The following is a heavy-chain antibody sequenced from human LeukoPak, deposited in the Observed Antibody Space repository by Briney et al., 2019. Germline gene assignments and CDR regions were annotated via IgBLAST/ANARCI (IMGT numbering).Heavy chain of an antibody. D-gene: IGHD6-19*01. CDR2: ITYDGSNK. V-gene: IGHV3-30*04. J-gene: IGHJ4*02. CDR3: ARTKTGYSSGWSGDLDY. Sequence: GGSLRLSCAASGFTFSSYAIHWVRQAPGKGLGWVAVITYDGSNKYYADSVKGRFTISRDDSKNTLYLQMNSLRAEDTAVYYCARTKTGYSSGWSGDLDYWGQGTLVTVSS. CDR1: GFTFSSYA.